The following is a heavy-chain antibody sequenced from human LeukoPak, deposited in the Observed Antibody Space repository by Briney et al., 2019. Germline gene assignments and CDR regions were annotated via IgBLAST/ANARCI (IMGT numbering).Heavy chain of an antibody. CDR1: GFTFSSYW. V-gene: IGHV3-74*01. J-gene: IGHJ4*02. CDR2: INSDGSST. Sequence: GGSLRLSCAASGFTFSSYWMHWVRQAPGKGLVWVSRINSDGSSTSYADSVKGRFTISRDNAKNTLYLQMNSLRAEDTTVYYCARDRPVRGDHFDYWGQGTLVTVSS. D-gene: IGHD3-10*01. CDR3: ARDRPVRGDHFDY.